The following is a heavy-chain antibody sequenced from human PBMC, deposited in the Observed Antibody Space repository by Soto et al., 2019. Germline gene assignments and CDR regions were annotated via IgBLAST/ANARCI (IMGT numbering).Heavy chain of an antibody. J-gene: IGHJ6*03. CDR3: ARTVGYCSSTSCYVESYYYYMDV. D-gene: IGHD2-2*01. Sequence: QVQLQESGPGLVKPSGTLSLTCAVSSGSISSSNWWSWVRQPPGKGLEWIGEIYHSGSTNYNPSLQSRVTISVDKSKNQISLKLSSVTAADTAVYYCARTVGYCSSTSCYVESYYYYMDVWGKGTTVTVSS. V-gene: IGHV4-4*02. CDR2: IYHSGST. CDR1: SGSISSSNW.